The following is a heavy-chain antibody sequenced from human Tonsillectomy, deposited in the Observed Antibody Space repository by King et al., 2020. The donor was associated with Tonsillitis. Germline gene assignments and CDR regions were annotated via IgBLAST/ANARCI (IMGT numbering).Heavy chain of an antibody. D-gene: IGHD3-22*01. J-gene: IGHJ6*02. V-gene: IGHV4-34*01. Sequence: VQLQQWGAGLLKPSETLSLTCAVYGESFSDYYWTWIRQPPGKGLEWIGEINLSRDTNYNPSLKSRVTISVDTSKNQFSLRLSSVTAADTAVYYCARGRGAMIPPDYYYGMDVWGQGTTVTVSS. CDR2: INLSRDT. CDR3: ARGRGAMIPPDYYYGMDV. CDR1: GESFSDYY.